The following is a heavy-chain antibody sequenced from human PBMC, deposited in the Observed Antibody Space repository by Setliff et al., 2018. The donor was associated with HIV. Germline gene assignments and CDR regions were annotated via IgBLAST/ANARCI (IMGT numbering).Heavy chain of an antibody. CDR1: GYTFTSYY. J-gene: IGHJ6*04. D-gene: IGHD3-10*01. Sequence: ASVKVSCKASGYTFTSYYLHWVRQAPGQGLEWMGIINPSGGSTTYAQKFQGRVTMTRDTSASTVYMELSSLRSEDTAVYYCARGKGVGGVVITGGLDVWGKGTTVTVSS. V-gene: IGHV1-46*01. CDR2: INPSGGST. CDR3: ARGKGVGGVVITGGLDV.